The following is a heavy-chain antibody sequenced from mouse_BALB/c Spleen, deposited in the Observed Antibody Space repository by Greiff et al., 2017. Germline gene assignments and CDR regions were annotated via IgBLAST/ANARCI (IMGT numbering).Heavy chain of an antibody. CDR2: IDPANGNT. D-gene: IGHD4-1*01. J-gene: IGHJ2*01. CDR1: GFNIKDTY. Sequence: VQLQQSGAELVKPGASVKLSCTASGFNIKDTYMHWVKQRPEQGLEWIGRIDPANGNTKYDPKFQGKATITADTSSNTAYLQLSSLTSEDTAVYYCARSETGKGFDYWGQGTTLTVSS. CDR3: ARSETGKGFDY. V-gene: IGHV14-3*02.